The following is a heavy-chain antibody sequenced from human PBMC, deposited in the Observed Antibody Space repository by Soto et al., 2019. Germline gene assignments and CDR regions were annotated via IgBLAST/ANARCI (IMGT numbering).Heavy chain of an antibody. J-gene: IGHJ6*02. D-gene: IGHD6-19*01. CDR2: ISYDGSNQ. CDR3: ARDRSSTYYYYGMDL. V-gene: IGHV3-30-3*01. CDR1: AFSFRRHG. Sequence: GRSLRRSCAASAFSFRRHGIHWVRQAPGKGLERVAVISYDGSNQDYADSVKGRFSISRDNSKNTVYLQMNSLRVEDSAVYYCARDRSSTYYYYGMDLWGQGTTVTVSS.